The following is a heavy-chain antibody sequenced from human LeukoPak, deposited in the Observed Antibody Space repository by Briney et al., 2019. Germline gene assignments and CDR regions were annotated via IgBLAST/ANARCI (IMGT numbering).Heavy chain of an antibody. J-gene: IGHJ3*02. D-gene: IGHD3-10*01. V-gene: IGHV3-13*01. CDR3: ARGLWFGDISRAAFDI. Sequence: GGSLRLSCAASGFTFSNYDMHWVRQPTGKGLEWVSGIGTAGDTYYADSVKGRFTISRENAKNSSYLQVNSLRAGDTAVYYCARGLWFGDISRAAFDIWGQGTMVVVSS. CDR1: GFTFSNYD. CDR2: IGTAGDT.